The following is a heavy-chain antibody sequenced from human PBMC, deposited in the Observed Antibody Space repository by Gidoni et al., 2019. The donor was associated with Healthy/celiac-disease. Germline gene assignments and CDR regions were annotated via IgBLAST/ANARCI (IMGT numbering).Heavy chain of an antibody. CDR3: ARDWTIFGVVYYYGMDV. J-gene: IGHJ6*02. CDR1: GFTFSGYG. D-gene: IGHD3-3*01. V-gene: IGHV3-30*03. Sequence: QVQLVESGGGVVQPGRSLRLSCAASGFTFSGYGMHWVRQAPGKGLEWVAVISYDGSNKYYADSVKGRFTISRDNSKNTLYLQMNSLRAEDTAVYYCARDWTIFGVVYYYGMDVWGQGTTVTVSS. CDR2: ISYDGSNK.